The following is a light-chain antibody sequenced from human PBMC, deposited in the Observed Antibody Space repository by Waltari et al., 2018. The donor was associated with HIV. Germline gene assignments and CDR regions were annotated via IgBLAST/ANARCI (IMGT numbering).Light chain of an antibody. Sequence: EVVLTQSPGTVSVSPGERATLSCRTSQSVSNNLVWYQMKPGQAPRLVIYDASTRATGIPVRFSGSGSGTEFTLTISSLQSEDFAVYYCQQYNNWPRTFGRGTKVEI. CDR1: QSVSNN. J-gene: IGKJ1*01. CDR2: DAS. V-gene: IGKV3-15*01. CDR3: QQYNNWPRT.